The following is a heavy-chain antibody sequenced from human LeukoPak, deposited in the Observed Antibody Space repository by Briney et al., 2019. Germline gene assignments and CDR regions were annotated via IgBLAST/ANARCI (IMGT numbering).Heavy chain of an antibody. Sequence: ASVKVSCKASGYTFTGYYMHWVRQAPGQGLEWMGWINPNSGGTNYAQKFQGRVTMTRDTSISTAYMELSRPRSDDTAVYYCARDQGFWSGYYFDYWGQGTLVTVSS. CDR3: ARDQGFWSGYYFDY. V-gene: IGHV1-2*02. J-gene: IGHJ4*02. D-gene: IGHD3-3*01. CDR2: INPNSGGT. CDR1: GYTFTGYY.